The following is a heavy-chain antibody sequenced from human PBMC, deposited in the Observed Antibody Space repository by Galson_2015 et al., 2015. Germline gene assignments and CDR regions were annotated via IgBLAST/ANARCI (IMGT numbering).Heavy chain of an antibody. CDR3: ARDPSRRDGYKHYFDY. CDR2: IIPIFGTA. J-gene: IGHJ4*02. CDR1: GGTFSSYA. D-gene: IGHD5-24*01. Sequence: SVKVSCKASGGTFSSYAISWVRQAPGQGLEWMGGIIPIFGTANYAQKFQGRVTITADESTSTAYMELSSLRSEDTAVYYCARDPSRRDGYKHYFDYWGQGTLVTVSS. V-gene: IGHV1-69*13.